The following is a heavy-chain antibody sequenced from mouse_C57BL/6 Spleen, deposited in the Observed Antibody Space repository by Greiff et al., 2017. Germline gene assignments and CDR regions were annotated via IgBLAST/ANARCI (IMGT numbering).Heavy chain of an antibody. V-gene: IGHV1-61*01. Sequence: QVQLQQPGAELVRPGSSVKLSCKASGYTFTSYWMDWVKQRPEQGLEWIGNIYPSDSETHYNQKFKDKATLTVDKSSSTAYMQLSSLTSEDSAVYYCARRAPSMDYWGQGTSVTVSS. CDR3: ARRAPSMDY. CDR2: IYPSDSET. CDR1: GYTFTSYW. J-gene: IGHJ4*01. D-gene: IGHD1-3*01.